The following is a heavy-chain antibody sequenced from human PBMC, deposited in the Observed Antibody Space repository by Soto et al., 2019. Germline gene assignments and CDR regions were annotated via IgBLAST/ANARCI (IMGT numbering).Heavy chain of an antibody. J-gene: IGHJ5*01. Sequence: EVQLLESGGGLVQPGGSLRLSCAASGFTFSSYALSWVRQAPGKGLEWVSAITSSGDRTYYADSVKGRLTISRDNSKNTLSLEMNSLRAEDTAVYYCAKGLGSGSYAASDSWGQGTLVTVSS. CDR2: ITSSGDRT. CDR3: AKGLGSGSYAASDS. CDR1: GFTFSSYA. V-gene: IGHV3-23*01. D-gene: IGHD1-26*01.